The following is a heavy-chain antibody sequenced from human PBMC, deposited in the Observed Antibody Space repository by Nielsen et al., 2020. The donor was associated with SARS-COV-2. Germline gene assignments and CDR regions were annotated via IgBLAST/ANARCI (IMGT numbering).Heavy chain of an antibody. D-gene: IGHD6-6*01. CDR3: TRRWYSSSSPLDH. CDR1: GYTFSSYS. Sequence: ASVKVSCKASGYTFSSYSISWVRQASGQGLEWMGRISNYNGNTNYEQKFQGRVTVTTDTSTSTAYMELRSLRSDDTAVYYCTRRWYSSSSPLDHWGQGTLVTVSS. CDR2: ISNYNGNT. V-gene: IGHV1-18*04. J-gene: IGHJ4*02.